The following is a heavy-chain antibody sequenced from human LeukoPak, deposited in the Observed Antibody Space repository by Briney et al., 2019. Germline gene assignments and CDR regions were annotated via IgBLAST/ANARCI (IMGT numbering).Heavy chain of an antibody. CDR1: GFSPSTYL. CDR3: SRGANWVDFDT. D-gene: IGHD2-15*01. Sequence: GRSPRLSCAASGFSPSTYLMHWVGQAPGQGLEWGANIKEEGSEKNSVDSVKGRFTISRDNAKTSVYLQMNSLRAEDTAVYYCSRGANWVDFDTWGQGTMVTVSS. J-gene: IGHJ3*02. CDR2: IKEEGSEK. V-gene: IGHV3-7*04.